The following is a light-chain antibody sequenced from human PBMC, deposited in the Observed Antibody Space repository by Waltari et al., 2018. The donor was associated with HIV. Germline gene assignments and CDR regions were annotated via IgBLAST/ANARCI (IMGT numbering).Light chain of an antibody. J-gene: IGKJ1*01. V-gene: IGKV3-15*01. CDR1: QSFSSN. CDR2: GAS. CDR3: QQYNKWPWT. Sequence: EIVMTQSPATLSVSPGDRATLSCRASQSFSSNLAWYQQEPGQAPRLRIYGASTRATGIPARFSGSGSGTEFTLTISSLQSEDFAVYYCQQYNKWPWTFGQGTKVEIK.